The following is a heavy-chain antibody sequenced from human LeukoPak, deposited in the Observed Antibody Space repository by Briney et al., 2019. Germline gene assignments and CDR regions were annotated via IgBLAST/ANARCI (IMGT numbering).Heavy chain of an antibody. Sequence: PSETLSLTCTVSGGSISSGGYYWSWIRQHPGKGLEWIGYIYYSGSTNYNPSLKSRVTISVDTSKNQFSLKLSSVTAADTAVYYCARREDTLNWFDPWGQGTLVTVSS. J-gene: IGHJ5*02. V-gene: IGHV4-61*08. D-gene: IGHD2-15*01. CDR1: GGSISSGGYY. CDR3: ARREDTLNWFDP. CDR2: IYYSGST.